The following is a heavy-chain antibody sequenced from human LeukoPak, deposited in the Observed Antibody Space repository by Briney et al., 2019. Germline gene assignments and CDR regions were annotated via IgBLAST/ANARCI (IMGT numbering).Heavy chain of an antibody. J-gene: IGHJ4*02. CDR1: GFTVSSKY. CDR2: INSGGST. Sequence: GGSLRLSCAASGFTVSSKYMSWVRQAPGKGLEWVSAINSGGSTNYADSVKGRFTFSRDNSKNTVYLQMNSLRGEDTAVYYCVYESSGYSGYWGQGILVTVSS. CDR3: VYESSGYSGY. D-gene: IGHD3-22*01. V-gene: IGHV3-66*01.